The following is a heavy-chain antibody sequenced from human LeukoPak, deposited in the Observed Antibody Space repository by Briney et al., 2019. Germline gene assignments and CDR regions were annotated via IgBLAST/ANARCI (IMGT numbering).Heavy chain of an antibody. CDR1: GGTFSSYA. J-gene: IGHJ5*02. CDR2: IIPIFGTA. Sequence: GASVKVSCKASGGTFSSYAISWVRQAPGQGLEWMGGIIPIFGTANYAQKFQGRVTITADESASTAYMELSSLRSEDTAVYYCARDEGPMGMTTYFDPWGQGTLVTVSS. D-gene: IGHD4-17*01. CDR3: ARDEGPMGMTTYFDP. V-gene: IGHV1-69*13.